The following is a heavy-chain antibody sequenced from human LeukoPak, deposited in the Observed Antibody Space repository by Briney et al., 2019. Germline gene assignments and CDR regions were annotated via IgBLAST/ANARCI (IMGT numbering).Heavy chain of an antibody. D-gene: IGHD6-13*01. CDR3: ARGLGLYSSSWRY. V-gene: IGHV4-34*01. Sequence: PSETLSLTCAVYGGSFSGYYWSWIRQPPGKGLEWIGEINHSGSTNYNPSLKSRVTISVDTSKNQFSLKLRSVTAADTAVYYCARGLGLYSSSWRYWGQGTLVTVSS. CDR2: INHSGST. J-gene: IGHJ4*02. CDR1: GGSFSGYY.